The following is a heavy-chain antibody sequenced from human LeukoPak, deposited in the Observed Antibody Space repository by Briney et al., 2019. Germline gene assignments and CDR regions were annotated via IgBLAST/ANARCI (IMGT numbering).Heavy chain of an antibody. CDR1: GGTFSSYA. V-gene: IGHV1-69*04. CDR2: IIPILGIA. Sequence: SMKVSCKASGGTFSSYAISWVRQAPGQGLEWMGRIIPILGIANYAQKFQGRVTITADKSTSTAYMELSSLRSEDTAVYYCAREMATTIASDYWGQGTLVTVSS. D-gene: IGHD5-12*01. J-gene: IGHJ4*02. CDR3: AREMATTIASDY.